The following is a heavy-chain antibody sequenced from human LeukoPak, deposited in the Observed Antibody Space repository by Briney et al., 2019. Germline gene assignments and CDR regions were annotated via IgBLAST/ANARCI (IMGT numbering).Heavy chain of an antibody. Sequence: GGSLRLSCAASGFTFSTYGMNWVRQAPGKGLEWVSVISGSGGSTYYAESVKGRFTISRDNSKNTLYLQMNSLRAEDTAVYYCAKDHLGERFGEFYYFDYWGQGTLVTVSS. CDR1: GFTFSTYG. D-gene: IGHD3-10*01. V-gene: IGHV3-23*01. CDR3: AKDHLGERFGEFYYFDY. CDR2: ISGSGGST. J-gene: IGHJ4*02.